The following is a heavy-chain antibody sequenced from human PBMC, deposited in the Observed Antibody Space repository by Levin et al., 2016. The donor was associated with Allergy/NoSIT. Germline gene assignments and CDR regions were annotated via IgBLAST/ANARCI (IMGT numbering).Heavy chain of an antibody. CDR2: IYTSGST. D-gene: IGHD3-9*01. J-gene: IGHJ6*02. Sequence: SETLSLTCTVSGGSISSYYWSRIRQPAGKGLEWIGRIYTSGSTNYNPSLKSRVTMSVDTSKNQFSLKLSSVTAADTAVYYCAREPPDILTGRTYYGMDVWGQGTTVTVSS. CDR3: AREPPDILTGRTYYGMDV. CDR1: GGSISSYY. V-gene: IGHV4-4*07.